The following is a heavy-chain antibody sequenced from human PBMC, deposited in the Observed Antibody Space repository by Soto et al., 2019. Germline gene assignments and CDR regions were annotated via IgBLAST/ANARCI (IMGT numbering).Heavy chain of an antibody. CDR1: GYAISSGFY. CDR3: ERVRTVGTSGSQGDS. J-gene: IGHJ4*02. D-gene: IGHD3-10*01. CDR2: IYHTGTT. V-gene: IGHV4-38-2*01. Sequence: SETLSLTCDVSGYAISSGFYWAWIRQPPGKRLEWIGNIYHTGTTYYNPSLKSRVTMSVDTSKNQFSLRLSSVTAADTAVFYCERVRTVGTSGSQGDSWGQGTLVTVSS.